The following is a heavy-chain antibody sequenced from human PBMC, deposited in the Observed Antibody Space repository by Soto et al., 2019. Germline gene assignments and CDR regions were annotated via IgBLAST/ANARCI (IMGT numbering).Heavy chain of an antibody. CDR1: GVSIGSNYY. Sequence: QVLLQESGPGLVQPSGTLSLSCVVSGVSIGSNYYWGWVRQPPGKGLEWLGDMSHIGSVNYNPSLHSRFTISMDTSQNQFSLKLDSMTGADTAVYYCARSIGWYAVDYWGEGTLVIVSS. CDR3: ARSIGWYAVDY. CDR2: MSHIGSV. V-gene: IGHV4-4*02. J-gene: IGHJ4*02. D-gene: IGHD6-19*01.